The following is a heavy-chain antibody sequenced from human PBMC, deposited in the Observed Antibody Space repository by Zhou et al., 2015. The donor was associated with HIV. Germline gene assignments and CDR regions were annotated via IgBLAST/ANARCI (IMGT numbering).Heavy chain of an antibody. D-gene: IGHD2-15*01. J-gene: IGHJ6*02. CDR3: ARTIVVVAAATGSTDYYAMDV. V-gene: IGHV1-69*18. Sequence: QVQLVQSGAEVKKPGASVKVSCKASGGTFTSYAISWVRQAPGQGLEWMGRIIPIFGAANYAQKFQGRVTITADESTSTAFMALSSLRSEDTAMYYCARTIVVVAAATGSTDYYAMDVVGPKGPRSPSP. CDR2: IIPIFGAA. CDR1: GGTFTSYA.